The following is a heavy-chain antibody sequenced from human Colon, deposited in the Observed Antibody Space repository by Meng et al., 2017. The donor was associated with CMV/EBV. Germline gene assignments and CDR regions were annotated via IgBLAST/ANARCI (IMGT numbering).Heavy chain of an antibody. CDR1: GLTLSNNV. CDR2: ISVDGAGT. CDR3: STEGGSSGYFGYFDY. V-gene: IGHV3-30*09. J-gene: IGHJ4*02. D-gene: IGHD3-22*01. Sequence: GGSLRLSCVASGLTLSNNVVHWVRQAPGTGLEWVAAISVDGAGTYIADSVKGRFAISRDNSENTVSLEVNSVTTEDTAIYYCSTEGGSSGYFGYFDYWGPGTLVTVSS.